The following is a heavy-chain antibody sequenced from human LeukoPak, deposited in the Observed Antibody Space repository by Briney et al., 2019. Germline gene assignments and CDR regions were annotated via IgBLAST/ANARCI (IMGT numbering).Heavy chain of an antibody. J-gene: IGHJ6*03. D-gene: IGHD4-11*01. CDR1: GGSISSGNYY. CDR3: ARGRVSSSTWYSTYYYFFYMDF. Sequence: SQTLSLTCTVSGGSISSGNYYWTWIRQPPGKGLEWIGYVDHTGSTKFNPSLNGRVSISRDTSNNFFSLRLRSVTAADTAVYFCARGRVSSSTWYSTYYYFFYMDFWGKGTTVTVSS. CDR2: VDHTGST. V-gene: IGHV4-61*03.